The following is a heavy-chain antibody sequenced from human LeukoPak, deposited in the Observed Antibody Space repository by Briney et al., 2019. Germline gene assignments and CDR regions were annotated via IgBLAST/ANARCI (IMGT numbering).Heavy chain of an antibody. J-gene: IGHJ4*02. CDR3: VTFYYDSSGSYVHY. V-gene: IGHV3-23*01. Sequence: GGSLRLSCAASGFXFTTYSISWVRQAPGKGLESVSAIRGSGGSTYYADSVKGRFTISRDDSKGTLYLQTNSLRAEDTAVYHCVTFYYDSSGSYVHYWGQGTLVTVSS. D-gene: IGHD3-22*01. CDR2: IRGSGGST. CDR1: GFXFTTYS.